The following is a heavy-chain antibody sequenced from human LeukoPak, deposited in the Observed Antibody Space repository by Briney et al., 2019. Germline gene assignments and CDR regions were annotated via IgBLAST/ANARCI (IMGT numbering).Heavy chain of an antibody. CDR1: GGSISSGDYY. D-gene: IGHD3-22*01. CDR2: IYYTGST. CDR3: ARDNYDSSGYYEHALDL. Sequence: SETLSLTCTVSGGSISSGDYYWTWIRQPPGKGLEWIAYIYYTGSTYYNPSLKSRVTISVDTSKNQFSLKMTSLTAADTAVYYCARDNYDSSGYYEHALDLWGQGTMVTVSS. V-gene: IGHV4-30-4*01. J-gene: IGHJ3*01.